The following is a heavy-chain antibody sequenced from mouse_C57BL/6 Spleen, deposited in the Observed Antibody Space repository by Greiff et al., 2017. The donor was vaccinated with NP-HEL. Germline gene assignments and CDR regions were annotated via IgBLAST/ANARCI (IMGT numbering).Heavy chain of an antibody. Sequence: EVNVVESGGGLVKPGGSLKLSCAASGFTFSSYAMSWVRQTPEKRLEWVATISDGGSYTYYPDNVKGRFTISRDNAKNNLYLQMSHLKSEDTAMYYCARERGGLLDYWGQGTTLTVSS. D-gene: IGHD2-4*01. CDR2: ISDGGSYT. CDR3: ARERGGLLDY. V-gene: IGHV5-4*01. CDR1: GFTFSSYA. J-gene: IGHJ2*01.